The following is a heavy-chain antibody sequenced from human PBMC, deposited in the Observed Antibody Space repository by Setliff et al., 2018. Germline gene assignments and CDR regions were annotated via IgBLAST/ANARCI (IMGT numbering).Heavy chain of an antibody. D-gene: IGHD1-26*01. J-gene: IGHJ4*02. CDR1: GFAFSTYA. V-gene: IGHV3-33*08. Sequence: GGSLRLSCAASGFAFSTYAMHWVRQAPGKGLEWVGYIFYDGSEKYYADSVKGRFTISRDNSKDTVYLEMNNLRADDTAVYYCAGDPPRSDWRLDSWGQGFLVTVS. CDR2: IFYDGSEK. CDR3: AGDPPRSDWRLDS.